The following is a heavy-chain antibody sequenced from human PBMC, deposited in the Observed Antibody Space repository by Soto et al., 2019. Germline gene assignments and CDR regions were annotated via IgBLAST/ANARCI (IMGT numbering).Heavy chain of an antibody. D-gene: IGHD3-16*02. CDR1: GFTFSSYA. Sequence: GGSLRLSCAASGFTFSSYAMSWVRQAPGKGLEWVAVIWYDGSNKYYADSVKGRFTISRDNSKNTLYLQMNSLRAEDTAVYYCARGRSYDYIWGSYRYDAFDIWGQGTMVTVSS. CDR2: IWYDGSNK. V-gene: IGHV3-33*08. J-gene: IGHJ3*02. CDR3: ARGRSYDYIWGSYRYDAFDI.